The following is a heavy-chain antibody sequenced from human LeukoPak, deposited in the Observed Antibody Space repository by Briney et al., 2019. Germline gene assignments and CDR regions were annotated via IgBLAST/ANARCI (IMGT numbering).Heavy chain of an antibody. Sequence: PGGSLRLSCAASGFTFSSYAMSWVRQAPGKGLEWVSAISGSGGSTYYADSVKGRFTISRDNSKNTLYLQMNSLRAEDTAVYYCARGSKKGAAGGGDFDYWGQGTLVTVSS. CDR2: ISGSGGST. CDR1: GFTFSSYA. V-gene: IGHV3-23*01. D-gene: IGHD6-13*01. CDR3: ARGSKKGAAGGGDFDY. J-gene: IGHJ4*02.